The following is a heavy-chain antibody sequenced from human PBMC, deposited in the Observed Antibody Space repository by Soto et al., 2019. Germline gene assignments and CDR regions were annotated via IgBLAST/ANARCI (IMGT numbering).Heavy chain of an antibody. J-gene: IGHJ4*02. V-gene: IGHV4-34*12. D-gene: IGHD3-22*01. Sequence: QVQLQQWGAGLLKPSATLCLTCAVYDGSVSGYYWSWIRPPPGQGLEWIGQIFHGGSTNYSPSLKSRVTISVDTSKTQIYLELSSVTASDTAVYYCARPHYESNTFYSFFDYWGQGSLVTVSS. CDR2: IFHGGST. CDR1: DGSVSGYY. CDR3: ARPHYESNTFYSFFDY.